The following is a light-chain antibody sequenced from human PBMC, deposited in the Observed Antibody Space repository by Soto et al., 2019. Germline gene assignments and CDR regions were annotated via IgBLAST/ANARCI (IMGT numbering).Light chain of an antibody. Sequence: DIQMTQSPSSLSASVGDRVAITCRASQGISNYLAWYQQKPGKVPKLLIYAASTLQSGVPSLFSGSGSGTDVTLTISSLQPEDVATYYCQKYNSAQVTFGPGTKVDIK. V-gene: IGKV1-27*01. CDR3: QKYNSAQVT. CDR1: QGISNY. J-gene: IGKJ3*01. CDR2: AAS.